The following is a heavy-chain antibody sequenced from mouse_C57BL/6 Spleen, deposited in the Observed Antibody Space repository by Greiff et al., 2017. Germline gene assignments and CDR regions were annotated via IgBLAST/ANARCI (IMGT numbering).Heavy chain of an antibody. CDR3: ARGGSSYWYFDV. CDR2: IDPSDSYT. CDR1: GYTFTSYW. V-gene: IGHV1-50*01. J-gene: IGHJ1*03. Sequence: VQPQQPGAELVKPGASVKLSCKASGYTFTSYWMQWVKQRPGQGLEWIGEIDPSDSYTNYNQKFKGKATLTVDTSSSTAYMQLSSLTSEDSAVYYCARGGSSYWYFDVWGTGTTVTVSS. D-gene: IGHD1-1*01.